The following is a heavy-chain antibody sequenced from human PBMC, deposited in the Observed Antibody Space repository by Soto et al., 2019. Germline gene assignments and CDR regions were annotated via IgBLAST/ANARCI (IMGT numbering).Heavy chain of an antibody. D-gene: IGHD3-9*01. CDR3: VKDLTGDTCPYMDV. CDR1: GFTFNNYA. CDR2: ISGSDDST. J-gene: IGHJ6*01. V-gene: IGHV3-23*01. Sequence: EVQLLESGGGLVQPGGSLRLSCAASGFTFNNYAMTWVRQAPGKGLEWVSTISGSDDSTYYADSVKGRLTISRDNSKNALYLQTSSLRAEDTALYYCVKDLTGDTCPYMDVWGRGTTVTVSS.